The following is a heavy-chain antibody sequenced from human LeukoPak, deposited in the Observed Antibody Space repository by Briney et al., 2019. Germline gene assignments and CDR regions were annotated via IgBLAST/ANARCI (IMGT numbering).Heavy chain of an antibody. V-gene: IGHV1-8*01. J-gene: IGHJ3*02. CDR2: MNPNSGNT. CDR1: GYTFTSYD. Sequence: ASVKVSCKASGYTFTSYDINWVRQATGQGLEWMGWMNPNSGNTGYAQKFQGRVTMTRNTSISTAYMELSSLRSEDTAVYYCARGRLRMGARAFDIWGQGTMVTVSS. D-gene: IGHD4-17*01. CDR3: ARGRLRMGARAFDI.